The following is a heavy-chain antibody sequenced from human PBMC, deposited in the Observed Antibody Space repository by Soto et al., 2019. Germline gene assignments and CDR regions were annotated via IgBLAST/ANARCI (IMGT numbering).Heavy chain of an antibody. Sequence: GASVKVSCKASEYRFTEYDTVWVRQATGQGLEWVGWMNPISGNTGYAQKFQGRVTMTRDTSISTVYMELSSLRSEDTAVYYCARDLGPIAVAGTLDYWGQGTLVTVSS. CDR3: ARDLGPIAVAGTLDY. V-gene: IGHV1-8*01. CDR2: MNPISGNT. D-gene: IGHD6-19*01. J-gene: IGHJ4*02. CDR1: EYRFTEYD.